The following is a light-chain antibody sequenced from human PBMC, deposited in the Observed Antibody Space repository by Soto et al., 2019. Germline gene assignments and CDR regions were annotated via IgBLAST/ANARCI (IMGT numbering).Light chain of an antibody. CDR3: QQRSNWPIT. V-gene: IGKV3-11*01. CDR2: GAS. CDR1: QSVSSY. J-gene: IGKJ5*01. Sequence: NVLRQSAATMSLYPEERATLSCRASQSVSSYLAWYQQKPGQAPRLLIYGASNRATGIPARFSGSGSGTDFTLTISSLEPEDFALYYCQQRSNWPITFGQGTRLEI.